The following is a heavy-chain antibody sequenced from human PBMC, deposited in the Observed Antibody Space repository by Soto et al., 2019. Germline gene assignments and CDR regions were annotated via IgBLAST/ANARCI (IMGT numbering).Heavy chain of an antibody. D-gene: IGHD2-21*01. CDR2: ISPDGSTT. J-gene: IGHJ6*02. Sequence: EVQLVESGGGLVQSGGSLRLSCTASGFTFSSYWMQWVRQAPGKGLVWVSHISPDGSTTSHADSVKGRFTISRDNAKNTLYLQTNSLRAEDTAVYYCARRGVAGALDVWGQGTTVTVSS. V-gene: IGHV3-74*01. CDR3: ARRGVAGALDV. CDR1: GFTFSSYW.